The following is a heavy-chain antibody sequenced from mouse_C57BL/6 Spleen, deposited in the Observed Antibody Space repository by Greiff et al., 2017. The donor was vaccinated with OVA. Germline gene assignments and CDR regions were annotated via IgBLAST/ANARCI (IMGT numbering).Heavy chain of an antibody. CDR2: INPNNGGT. CDR3: ARDTWFAY. V-gene: IGHV1-26*01. CDR1: GYTFTDYY. Sequence: VQLQQSGPELVKPGASVKISCKASGYTFTDYYMNWVKQSHGKSLEWIGDINPNNGGTSYNQKFKGKATLTVDKSSSTAYMELRSLTSEDSAVYCCARDTWFAYWGQGTLVTVSA. J-gene: IGHJ3*01.